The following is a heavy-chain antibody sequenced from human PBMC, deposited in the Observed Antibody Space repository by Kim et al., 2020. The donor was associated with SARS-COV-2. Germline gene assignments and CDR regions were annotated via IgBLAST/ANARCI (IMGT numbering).Heavy chain of an antibody. CDR2: ISGSGGST. V-gene: IGHV3-23*01. CDR3: AKNNRGRPQDLHAPWFAP. Sequence: GGSLRLSCAASGFTFSSYAMSWVRQAPGKGLEWVSAISGSGGSTYYADSVKGRFTISRDNSKNTLYLQMNSLRAEDTAVYYCAKNNRGRPQDLHAPWFAPWGQGTLVTVSS. D-gene: IGHD1-1*01. J-gene: IGHJ5*02. CDR1: GFTFSSYA.